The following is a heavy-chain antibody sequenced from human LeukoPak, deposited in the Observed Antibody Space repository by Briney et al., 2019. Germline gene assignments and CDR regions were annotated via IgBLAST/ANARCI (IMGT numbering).Heavy chain of an antibody. Sequence: GGSLRLSCAASGFTFSGFWMSWSRQAPGKGLEWVASINSDGSEGYYADVVKGRLTISRDNAKNSLYLQINSLRAEDTAVYYCARSSYSSSSSVWGQGTMVTVSS. D-gene: IGHD6-6*01. CDR2: INSDGSEG. J-gene: IGHJ3*01. CDR1: GFTFSGFW. V-gene: IGHV3-7*03. CDR3: ARSSYSSSSSV.